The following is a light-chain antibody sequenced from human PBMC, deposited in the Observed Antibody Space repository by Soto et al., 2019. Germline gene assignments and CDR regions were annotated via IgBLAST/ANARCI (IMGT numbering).Light chain of an antibody. CDR1: QRFSSD. Sequence: EIVIRESPATLSVSPGERATLSCRASQRFSSDFAWYQQKPGQAPRLLIYGASHRATGIPDRFSGSGSGTDFTLTISRLEPEDLAVYHCHQYGNSPWTFGQGTKVDIK. CDR3: HQYGNSPWT. J-gene: IGKJ1*01. V-gene: IGKV3-20*01. CDR2: GAS.